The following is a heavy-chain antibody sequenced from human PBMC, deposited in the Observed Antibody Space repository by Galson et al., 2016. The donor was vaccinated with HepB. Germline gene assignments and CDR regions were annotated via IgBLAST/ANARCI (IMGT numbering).Heavy chain of an antibody. CDR2: IVVGSGNT. CDR1: GLTFSMSS. Sequence: SVKVSCKASGLTFSMSSVQWVRQARGQRLERLGWIVVGSGNTNYAQKFQERLTIARDMATNTVYVDLRSLRSEDTAVYYCAARHQSSLEWFGEILQGKIEGCDVWGQGTTVTVSS. CDR3: AARHQSSLEWFGEILQGKIEGCDV. J-gene: IGHJ3*01. V-gene: IGHV1-58*01. D-gene: IGHD3-10*01.